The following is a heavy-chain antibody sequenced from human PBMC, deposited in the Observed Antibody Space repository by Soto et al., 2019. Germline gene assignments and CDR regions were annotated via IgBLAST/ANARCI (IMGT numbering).Heavy chain of an antibody. CDR1: GYTFTSYD. CDR3: ARDGRARPSSPFDY. CDR2: ISAYNGNT. V-gene: IGHV1-18*01. Sequence: GASVKVSCKASGYTFTSYDIKWVRQATGQGLEWMGWISAYNGNTNYAQKLQGRVTMTTDTSTSTAYMELRSLRSDDTAVYYCARDGRARPSSPFDYWGQGTLVTVSS. J-gene: IGHJ4*02.